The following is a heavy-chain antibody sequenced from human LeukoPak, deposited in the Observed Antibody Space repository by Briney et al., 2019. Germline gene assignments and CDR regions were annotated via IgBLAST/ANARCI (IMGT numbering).Heavy chain of an antibody. V-gene: IGHV4-38-2*01. J-gene: IGHJ4*02. D-gene: IGHD4-17*01. CDR2: IFHSGNS. Sequence: SETLSLTCAVSSYSISSGSYWGWIRQSPGKGLEWVGSIFHSGNSYYNPSLKSRLTMSVDTSKNQFSLKLTSVTAADTALYYCATVTYGDDMLYQYLDYWGQGILVTVSS. CDR1: SYSISSGSY. CDR3: ATVTYGDDMLYQYLDY.